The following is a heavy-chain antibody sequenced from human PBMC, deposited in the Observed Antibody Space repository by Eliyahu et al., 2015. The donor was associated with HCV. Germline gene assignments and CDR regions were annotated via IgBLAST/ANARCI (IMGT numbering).Heavy chain of an antibody. V-gene: IGHV3-30*18. D-gene: IGHD2-2*01. Sequence: GFTFSSYGMHWVRQAPGKGLEWVAVISYDGSNKYYADSVKGRFTISRDNSKNTLYLQMNSLRAEDTAVYYCAKDLDCSSTSCITYYYYYYGMDVWGQGTTVTVSS. CDR1: GFTFSSYG. J-gene: IGHJ6*02. CDR3: AKDLDCSSTSCITYYYYYYGMDV. CDR2: ISYDGSNK.